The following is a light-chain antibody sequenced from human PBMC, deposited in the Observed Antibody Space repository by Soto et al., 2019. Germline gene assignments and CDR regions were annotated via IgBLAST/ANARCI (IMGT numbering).Light chain of an antibody. CDR2: GAS. V-gene: IGKV3-20*01. CDR3: QQYHNLWT. CDR1: QSVSSSY. J-gene: IGKJ1*01. Sequence: DIVLTQSPGTLSLSPGERATLSCRASQSVSSSYLAWYQQKPGQAPRLLIYGASSRATGIPDRFSGSGSGTEFTLTITSLQSEDFALYYCQQYHNLWTFGQGTKV.